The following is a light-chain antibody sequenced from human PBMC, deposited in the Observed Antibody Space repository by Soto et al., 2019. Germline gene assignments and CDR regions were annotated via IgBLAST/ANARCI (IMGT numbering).Light chain of an antibody. CDR1: QGIGND. CDR3: QQYYSTPLT. CDR2: AAS. V-gene: IGKV1-NL1*01. Sequence: IQMTQSPSSLSASVGDRVTITCRASQGIGNDLGWYQQKPGKAPKFLFYAASSLESGVPSRFSGSGSGTDFTLTISSLQAEDVAVYYCQQYYSTPLTFGGGTKVDI. J-gene: IGKJ4*01.